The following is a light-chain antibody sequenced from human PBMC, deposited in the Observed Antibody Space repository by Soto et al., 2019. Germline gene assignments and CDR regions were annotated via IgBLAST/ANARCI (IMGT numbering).Light chain of an antibody. CDR3: QQYGNSPAIT. Sequence: IVLRQSTGTLPLYPGERATLSSMALQSVSASYLAWYQQKPGQAPRLLIYAASSRATGIPDRFSGSGSGTDFTLTVSRLEPEDFAVYYCQQYGNSPAITFGQGTLLEV. V-gene: IGKV3-20*01. CDR2: AAS. CDR1: QSVSASY. J-gene: IGKJ5*01.